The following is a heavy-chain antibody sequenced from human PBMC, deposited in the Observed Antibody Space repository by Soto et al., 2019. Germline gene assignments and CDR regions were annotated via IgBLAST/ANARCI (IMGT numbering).Heavy chain of an antibody. CDR2: MNPNSGNT. CDR1: GYTFTSYY. CDR3: AREHPEELDV. J-gene: IGHJ6*02. Sequence: ASVKVSCKASGYTFTSYYMHWVRQATGQGLEWMGWMNPNSGNTGYAQKFQGRVTMTRNTSISTAYMELSSLRSEDTAVYYCAREHPEELDVWGQGTTVTVSS. V-gene: IGHV1-8*02.